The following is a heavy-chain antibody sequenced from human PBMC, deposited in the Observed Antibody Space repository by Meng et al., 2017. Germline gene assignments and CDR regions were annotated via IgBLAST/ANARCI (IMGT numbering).Heavy chain of an antibody. J-gene: IGHJ3*02. V-gene: IGHV4-39*07. CDR2: IYYSGST. CDR3: AREGRYLPLTIFDAFDI. D-gene: IGHD3-9*01. Sequence: GSLRLSCTVSGGSISSSTYYWGWIRQPPGKGLEWIGSIYYSGSTYYNPSLKSRVTVSVDTSKNQFSLKLDSVTAADTAVYYCAREGRYLPLTIFDAFDIWGQGTMVTVSS. CDR1: GGSISSSTYY.